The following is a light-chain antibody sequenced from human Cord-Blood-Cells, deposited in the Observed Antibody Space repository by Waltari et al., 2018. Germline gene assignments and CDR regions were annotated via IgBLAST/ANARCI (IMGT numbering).Light chain of an antibody. CDR1: NIGSKN. CDR2: RDS. CDR3: QVWDSSTDVV. Sequence: SYELTQPLSVSVALGQTARITCGGNNIGSKNVHWYQQKPGQAPVLVIYRDSNRPSGIPGRFAGYNAGNTATLTISRAQAGEEADYYCQVWDSSTDVVFGGGTKLTVL. V-gene: IGLV3-9*01. J-gene: IGLJ2*01.